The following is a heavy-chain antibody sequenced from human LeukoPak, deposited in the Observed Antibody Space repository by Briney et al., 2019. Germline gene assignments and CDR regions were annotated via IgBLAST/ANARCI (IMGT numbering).Heavy chain of an antibody. CDR3: AKDFRHLVGAEFDP. D-gene: IGHD1-26*01. J-gene: IGHJ5*02. V-gene: IGHV3-23*01. Sequence: GGSLRLSCAASGFTFSSYAMSWVRQAPGKGLEWVSSISGSGGSTYYADSVKGRFTISRDNSKNTLYLQMNSLRAEDTAVYYCAKDFRHLVGAEFDPWGQGTLVTVSS. CDR2: ISGSGGST. CDR1: GFTFSSYA.